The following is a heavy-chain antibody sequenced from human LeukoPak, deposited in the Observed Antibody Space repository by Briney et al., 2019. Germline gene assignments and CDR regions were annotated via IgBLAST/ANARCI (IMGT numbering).Heavy chain of an antibody. CDR2: ISSSGSTI. CDR3: ARLAGSYFYYYYYYMDV. Sequence: PGGSLRLSCAASGFTFSDYYMSWIRQAPGKGLEWVSYISSSGSTIYYADSVKGRFTISRDNAKNSLYLQMNSLRAEDTAVYYCARLAGSYFYYYYYYMDVWGKGTTVTISS. CDR1: GFTFSDYY. V-gene: IGHV3-11*04. J-gene: IGHJ6*03. D-gene: IGHD3-10*01.